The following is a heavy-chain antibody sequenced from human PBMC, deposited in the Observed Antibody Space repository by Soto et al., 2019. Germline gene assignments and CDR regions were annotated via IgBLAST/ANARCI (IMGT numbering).Heavy chain of an antibody. Sequence: GGSLRLSCTASGFTFSNYAMHWVRQAPGKGLEWVAVISYDGSDVSHADSVKGRFTISRDNSKNTLYLQMNSLRAEDTAVYSCARARDINSGWFGPFDYWGQGTLVTVSS. CDR1: GFTFSNYA. CDR2: ISYDGSDV. J-gene: IGHJ4*02. CDR3: ARARDINSGWFGPFDY. D-gene: IGHD6-19*01. V-gene: IGHV3-30*04.